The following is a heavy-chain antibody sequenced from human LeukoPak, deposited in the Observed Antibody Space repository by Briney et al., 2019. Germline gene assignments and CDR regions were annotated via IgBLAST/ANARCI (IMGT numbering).Heavy chain of an antibody. CDR2: IIPIFGTA. Sequence: ASVKVSCKASGGTFSSYAISWVRQAPGQGLEWMGGIIPIFGTANYAQKFQGRVTITTDESTSTAYMELSSLRSADTAVYYCARLYQQSKWKYYYYYMDVWGKGTAVTVSS. D-gene: IGHD1-1*01. V-gene: IGHV1-69*05. CDR3: ARLYQQSKWKYYYYYMDV. J-gene: IGHJ6*03. CDR1: GGTFSSYA.